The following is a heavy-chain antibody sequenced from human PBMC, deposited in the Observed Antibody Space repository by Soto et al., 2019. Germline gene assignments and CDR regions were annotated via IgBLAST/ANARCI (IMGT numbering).Heavy chain of an antibody. V-gene: IGHV3-48*03. CDR3: ARDGSTVTANYHYAMDV. Sequence: EVQLVESGGGLVQPGGSLILSCAASGFTFSTYHMNWVRQAPGKGLEWVSYIHSGGSRIYYADSVKGRFTSSRDNANNSMHLHLNSLRAEDAAVYYCARDGSTVTANYHYAMDVWGHVPTVTVSS. J-gene: IGHJ6*02. CDR1: GFTFSTYH. D-gene: IGHD2-21*02. CDR2: IHSGGSRI.